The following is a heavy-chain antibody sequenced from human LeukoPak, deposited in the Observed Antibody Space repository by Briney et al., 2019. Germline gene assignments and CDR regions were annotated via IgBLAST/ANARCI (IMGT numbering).Heavy chain of an antibody. J-gene: IGHJ6*02. D-gene: IGHD2-2*01. CDR2: MNPNRGNT. CDR1: GYTFTIYD. V-gene: IGHV1-8*01. Sequence: ASVKVSCKASGYTFTIYDINWVRQATGQGLEWMGWMNPNRGNTGYAQKFQGRFTMTRNTSISTAYMELSSLSSYDTAVYYCARISCSNTSCYYYYYYGMDVWGQGTTVTVS. CDR3: ARISCSNTSCYYYYYYGMDV.